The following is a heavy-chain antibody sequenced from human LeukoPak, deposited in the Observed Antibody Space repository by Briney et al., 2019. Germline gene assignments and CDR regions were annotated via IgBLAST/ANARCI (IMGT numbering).Heavy chain of an antibody. CDR2: IYYSGST. V-gene: IGHV4-59*01. J-gene: IGHJ6*02. CDR1: GGSISGYY. Sequence: KPSETLSLTCTVSGGSISGYYWSWLRQSPGKGLEWFGYIYYSGSTRYNPSLESRVTISVDTSKNQFSLNLSSVTAADTALYYCARERGHLDYSSGWSPGGLNYYGMDVWGQGTTVTVSS. CDR3: ARERGHLDYSSGWSPGGLNYYGMDV. D-gene: IGHD6-19*01.